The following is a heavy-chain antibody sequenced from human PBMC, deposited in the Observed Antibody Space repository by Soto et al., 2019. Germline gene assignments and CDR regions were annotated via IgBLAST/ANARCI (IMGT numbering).Heavy chain of an antibody. CDR2: ISGSGGST. D-gene: IGHD6-25*01. CDR3: AKDKLVDSSGYLLTFFDY. J-gene: IGHJ4*02. CDR1: GFTFSSYA. Sequence: PGGSLRLSCAASGFTFSSYAMSWVRQAPGKGLEWVSAISGSGGSTYYADSVKGRFTISRDNSKNTLYLQMNSLRAEDTAVYYCAKDKLVDSSGYLLTFFDYWGQGTLVTVSS. V-gene: IGHV3-23*01.